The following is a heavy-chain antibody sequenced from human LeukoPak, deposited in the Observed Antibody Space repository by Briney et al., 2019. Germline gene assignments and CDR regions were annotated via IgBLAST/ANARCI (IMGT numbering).Heavy chain of an antibody. D-gene: IGHD6-19*01. CDR2: IDWDDDK. CDR1: GFSLSTSGMC. Sequence: SGPTLVNPTQTLTLTCTFSGFSLSTSGMCVSWIRQPPGKALEWLALIDWDDDKYYSTSLKTRLTISKDTSKNQVVLTMTNMDPVDTATYYCARIRASSGWYGVDYWGQGTLVTVSS. J-gene: IGHJ4*02. CDR3: ARIRASSGWYGVDY. V-gene: IGHV2-70*01.